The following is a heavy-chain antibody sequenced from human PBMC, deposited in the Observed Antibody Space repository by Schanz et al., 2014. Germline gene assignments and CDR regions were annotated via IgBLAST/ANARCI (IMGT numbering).Heavy chain of an antibody. CDR1: GYTFTNYA. V-gene: IGHV7-4-1*02. Sequence: QVQLIQSGSELKKSGASVKVSCKASGYTFTNYAINWVRQAPGQGLEWMGWINTNTGNPTYAQAFTGRFLFSLDTSVSTAYLQISFLKADDTAVFFCARGEANWGQYWGQGTLVTVSS. CDR3: ARGEANWGQY. D-gene: IGHD7-27*01. CDR2: INTNTGNP. J-gene: IGHJ4*02.